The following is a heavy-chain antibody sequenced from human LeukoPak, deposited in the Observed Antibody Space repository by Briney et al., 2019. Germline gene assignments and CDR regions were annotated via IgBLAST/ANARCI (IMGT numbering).Heavy chain of an antibody. J-gene: IGHJ4*01. CDR3: ARGSSARFIGPEY. CDR2: ISTDGSFT. Sequence: PGGSLRLSCAASGFTFSNYLMHWVRQTPGKGLVWISRISTDGSFTNYADSVKGRFSISRDNAKNTLYLQVNSLRVEDTAVYFCARGSSARFIGPEYWGHGTLVTVSS. V-gene: IGHV3-74*01. D-gene: IGHD1-26*01. CDR1: GFTFSNYL.